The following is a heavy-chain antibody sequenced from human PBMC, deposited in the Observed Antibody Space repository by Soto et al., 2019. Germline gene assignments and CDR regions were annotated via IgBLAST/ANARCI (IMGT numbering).Heavy chain of an antibody. V-gene: IGHV4-4*02. CDR3: ARAIVVVPAAINSFDP. Sequence: SETLSLTCAVSGGSISSSNWWSWVRQPPGKGLEWIGEIYHSGSTNYNPSLKSRVTISVDKSKNQFSLKLSSVTAADTAVYYCARAIVVVPAAINSFDPWGQGTMVTV. CDR2: IYHSGST. D-gene: IGHD2-2*01. CDR1: GGSISSSNW. J-gene: IGHJ5*02.